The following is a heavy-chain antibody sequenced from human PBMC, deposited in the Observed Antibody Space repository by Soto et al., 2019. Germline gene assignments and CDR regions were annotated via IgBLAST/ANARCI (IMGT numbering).Heavy chain of an antibody. Sequence: QLQLQESGPGLVKPSETLSLTCTVSGGSISSVGYYWGWIRQPPGKGLEWIANIYNSGSAYYNPSLKIRVTRSVDTSKNQFSLKLTSVTAADTAVYYCARHRGYTYCPSDYWGQGTLVTVSS. J-gene: IGHJ4*02. CDR3: ARHRGYTYCPSDY. D-gene: IGHD5-18*01. CDR1: GGSISSVGYY. CDR2: IYNSGSA. V-gene: IGHV4-39*01.